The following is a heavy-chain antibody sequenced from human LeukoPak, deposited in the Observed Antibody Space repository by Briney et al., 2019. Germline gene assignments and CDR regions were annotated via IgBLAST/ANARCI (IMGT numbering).Heavy chain of an antibody. CDR2: IYSGGGT. V-gene: IGHV3-66*01. D-gene: IGHD3-22*01. CDR3: ARVTGGSSGFYYYYHYMDV. Sequence: GGSLRLSCAASGFTFSSYAMSWVRHAPGKGLEWVSSIYSGGGTYDADSVKGRFTISRDNSKNTLYLQMNSLRAEDTAVYYCARVTGGSSGFYYYYHYMDVWGKGTTVTISS. CDR1: GFTFSSYA. J-gene: IGHJ6*03.